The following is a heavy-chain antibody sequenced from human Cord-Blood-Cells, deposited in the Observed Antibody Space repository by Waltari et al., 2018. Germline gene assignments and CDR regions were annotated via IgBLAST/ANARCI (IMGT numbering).Heavy chain of an antibody. Sequence: QVQLVESGGGVVQPGRSLRLSCAASGFTFSSYAMHWVRQAPGKGLEWVAVISYDGSNKYYAESVKGRFTISRDNSKNTLYLQMNSLRAEDTAVYYCARDNWGSGRAFYIWGQGTMVTVSS. V-gene: IGHV3-30-3*01. D-gene: IGHD7-27*01. J-gene: IGHJ3*02. CDR1: GFTFSSYA. CDR2: ISYDGSNK. CDR3: ARDNWGSGRAFYI.